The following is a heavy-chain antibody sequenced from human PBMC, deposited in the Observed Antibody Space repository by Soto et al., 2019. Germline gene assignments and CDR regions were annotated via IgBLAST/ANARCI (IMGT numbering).Heavy chain of an antibody. CDR3: ARRIAVAGTVYYYMDV. CDR1: GGSFSGYY. Sequence: SETLSLTCAVYGGSFSGYYWSWIRLPPGKGLERNGEINHSGSTNYNPSLKSRVTISVDTSKNQFSLKLISVTAADTAVYYCARRIAVAGTVYYYMDVWGKGTTVTVSS. J-gene: IGHJ6*03. V-gene: IGHV4-34*01. CDR2: INHSGST. D-gene: IGHD6-19*01.